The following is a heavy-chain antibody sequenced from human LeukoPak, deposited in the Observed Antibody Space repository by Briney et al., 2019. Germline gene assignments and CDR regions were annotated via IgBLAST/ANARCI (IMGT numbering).Heavy chain of an antibody. V-gene: IGHV3-30-3*01. Sequence: PGGSLRLSCAASGFTFSSYAMHWVRQAPGKGLEWVAVISYDGSNKYYADSVKGRFTISRDNSKNTLYLQMNSLRAEDTAVYYCARVRVPAAILFEDTYYYYGMDVWGQGTTVTVSS. CDR1: GFTFSSYA. CDR3: ARVRVPAAILFEDTYYYYGMDV. CDR2: ISYDGSNK. J-gene: IGHJ6*02. D-gene: IGHD2-2*01.